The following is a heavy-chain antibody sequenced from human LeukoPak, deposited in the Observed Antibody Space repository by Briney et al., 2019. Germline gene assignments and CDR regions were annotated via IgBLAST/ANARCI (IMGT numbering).Heavy chain of an antibody. CDR3: ATNGYYCMDV. V-gene: IGHV4-38-2*02. Sequence: SETLSLTCTVSGYSISSGYYWGWIRQPPGKGLEWIGSIYHSGSTYYNPSLKSRVTISVDTSKNQFSLKLSSVPAADTAVYYCATNGYYCMDVWGKGTTVTVSS. CDR2: IYHSGST. CDR1: GYSISSGYY. D-gene: IGHD2-8*01. J-gene: IGHJ6*03.